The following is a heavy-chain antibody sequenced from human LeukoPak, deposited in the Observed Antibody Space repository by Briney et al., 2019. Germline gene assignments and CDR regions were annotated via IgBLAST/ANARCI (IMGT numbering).Heavy chain of an antibody. Sequence: PSETLSLTCTVSGGSISSYYWSWVRQPPGKGLEWNGYIYYSGSTNYNPSLKSRVTISVDTSKNQFSLKLSSVTAADTAVYYCARGNSYGSYYFDYWGQGTLVTVSS. D-gene: IGHD5-18*01. V-gene: IGHV4-59*01. CDR2: IYYSGST. CDR1: GGSISSYY. CDR3: ARGNSYGSYYFDY. J-gene: IGHJ4*02.